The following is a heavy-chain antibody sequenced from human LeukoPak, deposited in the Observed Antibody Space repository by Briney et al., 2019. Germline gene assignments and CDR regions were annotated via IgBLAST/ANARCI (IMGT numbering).Heavy chain of an antibody. CDR1: GFTFSSYG. Sequence: PGGSLRLSCAASGFTFSSYGMSWVRQAPGKGLEWVSSITGSGGTTYGDSVQGRFTISRHNSKNTLYLQMNALRAEDTAVYYCARDVRPDYWGQGTLVTVST. CDR2: ITGSGGTT. D-gene: IGHD6-6*01. J-gene: IGHJ4*02. CDR3: ARDVRPDY. V-gene: IGHV3-23*01.